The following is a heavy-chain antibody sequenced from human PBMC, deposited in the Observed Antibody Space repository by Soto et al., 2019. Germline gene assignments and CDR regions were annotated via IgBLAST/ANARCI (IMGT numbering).Heavy chain of an antibody. J-gene: IGHJ4*02. D-gene: IGHD2-21*01. CDR1: GFSFSDHY. CDR3: VRGGGGGQFDS. V-gene: IGHV3-11*05. Sequence: GGSLRLSCAASGFSFSDHYMSWIRQAPGKGLEWLSYISPRSNYREYADSVKGRHTISRDNAKKSLFLQTNSLRAEDTGVYYCVRGGGGGQFDSWSQGTLVTVSS. CDR2: ISPRSNYR.